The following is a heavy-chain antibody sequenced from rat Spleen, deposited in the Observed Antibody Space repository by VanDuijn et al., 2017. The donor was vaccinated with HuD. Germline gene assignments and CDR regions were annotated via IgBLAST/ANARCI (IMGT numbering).Heavy chain of an antibody. CDR2: INYDGSST. V-gene: IGHV5-29*01. Sequence: EVQLVESDGGLVQPGRSLKLSCAASGFTFSDYYMAWVRQAPTKGLEWVATINYDGSSTYYRDSVKGRFTISRDNARSTLYLQMNSLRSEDTATYYCVRQGYRGVMADWGQGGSVTVSS. J-gene: IGHJ4*01. CDR1: GFTFSDYY. D-gene: IGHD1-2*01. CDR3: VRQGYRGVMAD.